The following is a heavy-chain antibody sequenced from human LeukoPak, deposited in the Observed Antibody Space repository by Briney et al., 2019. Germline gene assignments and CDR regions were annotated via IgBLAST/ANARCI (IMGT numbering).Heavy chain of an antibody. CDR1: GGSFSSYA. CDR2: MNPNSGNT. CDR3: ARGAYYGSGSYYSAFDI. V-gene: IGHV1-8*02. Sequence: ASVKVSCKASGGSFSSYAINWVRQATGQGLEWMGWMNPNSGNTGYAQKFQGRVTMTRNTSITTAYMELSSLRSEDTAVYYCARGAYYGSGSYYSAFDIWGQGTMVTVSS. J-gene: IGHJ3*02. D-gene: IGHD3-10*01.